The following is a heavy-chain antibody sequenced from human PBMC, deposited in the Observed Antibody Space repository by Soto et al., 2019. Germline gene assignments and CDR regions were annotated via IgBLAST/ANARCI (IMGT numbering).Heavy chain of an antibody. CDR3: ARTDRDVYGLDV. Sequence: EVQLVESGGGLLQPGGSLRLSWEASGFTFRNYDMHWVRQGTGKGLEWVSGISAAGDPDYADSVEGRFTISRENAQNSFFLQMNSLRVGDKAVYYCARTDRDVYGLDVWGQGTKVIVSS. CDR1: GFTFRNYD. J-gene: IGHJ6*02. V-gene: IGHV3-13*05. CDR2: ISAAGDP.